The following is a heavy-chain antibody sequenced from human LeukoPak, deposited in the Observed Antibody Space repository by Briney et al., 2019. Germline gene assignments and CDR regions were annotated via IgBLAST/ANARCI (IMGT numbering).Heavy chain of an antibody. D-gene: IGHD1-26*01. Sequence: GESLKISCRGSAYSFTSYWIVWVRQMPGKGLEWMVIIYPGDSDTRYSPSFQGQVTISADKSISTDYLQWSSLKASDTAMYYCARQPLSGSGVGAFDIWGQGTMVTVSS. CDR3: ARQPLSGSGVGAFDI. J-gene: IGHJ3*02. CDR2: IYPGDSDT. CDR1: AYSFTSYW. V-gene: IGHV5-51*01.